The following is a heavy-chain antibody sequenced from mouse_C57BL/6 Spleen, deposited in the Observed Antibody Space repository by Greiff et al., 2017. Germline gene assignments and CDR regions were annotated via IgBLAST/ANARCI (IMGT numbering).Heavy chain of an antibody. CDR3: ATEFYYGSGYGYFDV. CDR1: GFNFTDYY. J-gene: IGHJ1*03. CDR2: IDPADGET. V-gene: IGHV14-2*01. D-gene: IGHD1-1*01. Sequence: VQLKQSGAELVKPGASVKLSCTASGFNFTDYYMHWVKQRTEQGLEWIGRIDPADGETKYAPKFQGKATLTADTSSNTAYLQLSSLTSEDSAVYYCATEFYYGSGYGYFDVWGTGTTVTVSS.